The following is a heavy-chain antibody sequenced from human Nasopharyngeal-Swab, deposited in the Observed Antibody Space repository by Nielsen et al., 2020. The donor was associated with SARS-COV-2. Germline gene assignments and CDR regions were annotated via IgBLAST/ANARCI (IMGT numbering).Heavy chain of an antibody. J-gene: IGHJ3*02. V-gene: IGHV3-30*18. CDR3: AKANSLFWFGQFKNDGFDI. D-gene: IGHD3-10*01. CDR2: NSYEGTKK. Sequence: GESLRLSCTASGFSINNYGMHWVRQGPGQGLEWVAVNSYEGTKKKYAEFVEGRFTISRDYSTNTLFLQMNSLRPEDTAMYYCAKANSLFWFGQFKNDGFDIWGRGTLVAVSS. CDR1: GFSINNYG.